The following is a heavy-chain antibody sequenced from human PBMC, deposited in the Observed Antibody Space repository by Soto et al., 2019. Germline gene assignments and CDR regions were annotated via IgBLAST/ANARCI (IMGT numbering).Heavy chain of an antibody. V-gene: IGHV4-59*08. J-gene: IGHJ4*02. CDR2: ISYTGST. CDR3: ARHYPIGNNWNYFDY. D-gene: IGHD1-1*01. Sequence: KTSETLSLTCSVSGGSINSYYWGWIRQPPGKGLEWIGYISYTGSTDYSPSLKSRVTISVDTSKNQFSLKVRSVTAADTAIYFCARHYPIGNNWNYFDYWGRGTLVTVSS. CDR1: GGSINSYY.